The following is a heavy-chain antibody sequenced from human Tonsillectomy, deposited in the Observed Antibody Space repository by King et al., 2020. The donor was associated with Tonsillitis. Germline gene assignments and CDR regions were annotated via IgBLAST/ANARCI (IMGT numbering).Heavy chain of an antibody. D-gene: IGHD6-19*01. Sequence: QLQESGPGLVKPSETLSLTCTVSGGSISRSSYYWGWIRQPPGQGLEWIGSMYHSGSTYYSPSLKSRVTISVDTSKNQFSLKLSSVTAADTAVYYCARHSGVSPLRAFPYYFDSWGQGTLVTVSS. J-gene: IGHJ4*02. CDR2: MYHSGST. CDR3: ARHSGVSPLRAFPYYFDS. CDR1: GGSISRSSYY. V-gene: IGHV4-39*07.